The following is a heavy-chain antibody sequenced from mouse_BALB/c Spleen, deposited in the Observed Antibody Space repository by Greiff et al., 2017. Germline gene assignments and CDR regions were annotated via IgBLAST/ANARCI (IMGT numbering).Heavy chain of an antibody. CDR2: IYPGDGDT. Sequence: VQLQQSGPELVKPGASVKISCKASGYAFSSSWMNWVKQRPGQGLEWIGRIYPGDGDTNYNGKFKGKATLTADKSSSTAYMQLSSLTSVDSAVYFCARSELTGPYYYAMDYWGQGTSVTVSS. V-gene: IGHV1-82*01. J-gene: IGHJ4*01. CDR3: ARSELTGPYYYAMDY. CDR1: GYAFSSSW. D-gene: IGHD4-1*01.